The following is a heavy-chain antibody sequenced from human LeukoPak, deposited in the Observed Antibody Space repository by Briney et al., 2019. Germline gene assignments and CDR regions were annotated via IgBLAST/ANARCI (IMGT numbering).Heavy chain of an antibody. CDR3: ARTRGYSYGPTPYYFDY. J-gene: IGHJ4*02. D-gene: IGHD5-18*01. V-gene: IGHV3-23*01. CDR2: ISGSSGST. Sequence: GGSLRLSCAASGFTFSSYAMSWVRQAPGKGLEWVPAISGSSGSTYYADSVKGRFTISRDNSKNTLYLQMNSLRAEDTAVYYCARTRGYSYGPTPYYFDYWGQGTLVTVSS. CDR1: GFTFSSYA.